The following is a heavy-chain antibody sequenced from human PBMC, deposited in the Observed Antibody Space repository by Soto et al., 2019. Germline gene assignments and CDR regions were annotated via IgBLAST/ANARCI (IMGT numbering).Heavy chain of an antibody. CDR1: GYTVSSTF. CDR3: AGGRFDL. J-gene: IGHJ5*01. D-gene: IGHD3-16*01. CDR2: INGGGNT. Sequence: GGSLRLSCAASGYTVSSTFMSWVRRAPGKGLDWVSVINGGGNTYYSDSVKDRFIISRDNSKNTVYLQLNSLRAEDTAVYYCAGGRFDLRGQGILVTVSS. V-gene: IGHV3-66*01.